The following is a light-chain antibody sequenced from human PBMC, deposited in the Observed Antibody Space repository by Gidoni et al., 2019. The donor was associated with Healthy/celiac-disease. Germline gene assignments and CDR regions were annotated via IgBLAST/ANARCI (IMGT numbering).Light chain of an antibody. CDR3: QQQIT. CDR2: DAS. Sequence: EIVLTQSPATLSLSPGERATLSCRDSQSVSSYLAWYQQKPGQAPRLLIYDASNRATGIPARFSGSGSGTVFTLTISSLEPEDFAVYYCQQQITFGGGTKVEIK. CDR1: QSVSSY. J-gene: IGKJ4*01. V-gene: IGKV3-11*01.